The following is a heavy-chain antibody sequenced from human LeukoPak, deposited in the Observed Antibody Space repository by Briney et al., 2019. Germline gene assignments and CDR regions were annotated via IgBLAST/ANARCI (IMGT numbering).Heavy chain of an antibody. CDR2: ISTRSTYK. J-gene: IGHJ6*02. CDR1: GSDISTYN. V-gene: IGHV3-21*01. CDR3: ARPLRPLGYFYGMDV. Sequence: GGSLRLSCSASGSDISTYNLKWVRQAPGKGLEWVSSISTRSTYKYYVDSVKGRFTISRDNANNSLYLQMDNLRAEDTAVYFCARPLRPLGYFYGMDVWGPGTTVIVSS. D-gene: IGHD2-15*01.